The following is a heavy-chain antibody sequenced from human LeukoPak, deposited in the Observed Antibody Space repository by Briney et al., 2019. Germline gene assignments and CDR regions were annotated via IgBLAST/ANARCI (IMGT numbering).Heavy chain of an antibody. J-gene: IGHJ1*01. CDR1: GGSFSGYY. CDR3: ASVVVAATENGYFQH. D-gene: IGHD2-15*01. Sequence: SETLSLTCAVYGGSFSGYYWSWIRQPPGKGLEWIGEINHSGSTNYNPSLKSRVTISVDTSKNQFSLKLSSVTAADTAVYYCASVVVAATENGYFQHWGQGTLVTVSS. V-gene: IGHV4-34*01. CDR2: INHSGST.